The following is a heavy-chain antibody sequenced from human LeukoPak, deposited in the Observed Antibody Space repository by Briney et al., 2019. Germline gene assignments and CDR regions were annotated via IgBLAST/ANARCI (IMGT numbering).Heavy chain of an antibody. D-gene: IGHD4-17*01. V-gene: IGHV3-66*01. CDR3: ARDSVTVNTFDI. Sequence: PGGSLRLSCAASGFTVSSNYMSWVRQAPGKGLEWVSVIYSGGSTYYANSVKGRFTISRDNSKNTLYLQMNSLRAEDTAVHYCARDSVTVNTFDIWGQGTMVTVSS. CDR2: IYSGGST. J-gene: IGHJ3*02. CDR1: GFTVSSNY.